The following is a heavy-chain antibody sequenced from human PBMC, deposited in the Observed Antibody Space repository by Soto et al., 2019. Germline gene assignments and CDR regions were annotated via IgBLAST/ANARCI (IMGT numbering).Heavy chain of an antibody. CDR1: GDSVSSNSAA. D-gene: IGHD3-16*02. Sequence: PSQTLSLTCAISGDSVSSNSAAWNWIRQSPSRGLEWLGRTYYRSKWYNDYAVSVKSRITINPDTSKNQFSLQLNSVTPEDTAVYYCARVYDYVWGSYRPEGGLDYWGQGTLVTVS. V-gene: IGHV6-1*01. CDR2: TYYRSKWYN. J-gene: IGHJ4*02. CDR3: ARVYDYVWGSYRPEGGLDY.